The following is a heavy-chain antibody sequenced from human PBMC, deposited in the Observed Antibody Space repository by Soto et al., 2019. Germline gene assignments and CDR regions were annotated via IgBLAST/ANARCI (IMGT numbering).Heavy chain of an antibody. J-gene: IGHJ4*02. CDR1: GFTFSSYE. V-gene: IGHV3-48*03. Sequence: EVQLVESGGGLVQPGGSLRLSCSASGFTFSSYEMNWIRQAPGKGLEWVSYIGTSGSTIYYADSVKGRFTSSRDNAKNSLSLQMNNLRAEDTAVYYCATSPHYYGSGMYYWGRGTLVTVSS. D-gene: IGHD3-10*01. CDR2: IGTSGSTI. CDR3: ATSPHYYGSGMYY.